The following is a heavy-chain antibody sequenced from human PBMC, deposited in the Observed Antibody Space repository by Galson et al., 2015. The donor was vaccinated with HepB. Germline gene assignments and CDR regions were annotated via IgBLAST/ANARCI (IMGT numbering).Heavy chain of an antibody. V-gene: IGHV3-23*01. CDR2: ISASGGST. Sequence: SLRLSCAAPGFTLSSNAMSWVRQAPGKGLEWVSEISASGGSTHYADSVRGRFTISRDTSKNTVYLHMNSLRVEDTAVYYCAKDSGFGGEDYWGQGVLVTVSS. J-gene: IGHJ4*02. CDR1: GFTLSSNA. D-gene: IGHD3-16*01. CDR3: AKDSGFGGEDY.